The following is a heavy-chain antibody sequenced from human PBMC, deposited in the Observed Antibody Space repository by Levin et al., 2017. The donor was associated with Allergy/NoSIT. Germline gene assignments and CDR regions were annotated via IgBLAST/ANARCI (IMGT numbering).Heavy chain of an antibody. D-gene: IGHD4-17*01. V-gene: IGHV3-64D*06. CDR3: LKPYAD. J-gene: IGHJ4*02. Sequence: GESLRLSCSASGFTFSSNVMHWVRQAPGRGLEYVSAISSSGGTTYYADSVKGRFIISRDNSKNTLYLQVNSLSTEDTAVYYCLKPYADWGQGTLVTVSS. CDR2: ISSSGGTT. CDR1: GFTFSSNV.